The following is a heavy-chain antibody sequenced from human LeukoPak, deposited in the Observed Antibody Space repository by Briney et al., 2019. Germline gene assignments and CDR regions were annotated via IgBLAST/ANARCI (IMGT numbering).Heavy chain of an antibody. D-gene: IGHD3-16*01. Sequence: SETLSLTCTVSGGSISSSSYYWGWIRQPPGKGLEWIGSIYYSGSTYYNASLKSRVTISVDTSKNQFSLNLSSVTAADTAVYYCARVSRNLASFDYWGQGTLVTVSS. CDR3: ARVSRNLASFDY. J-gene: IGHJ4*02. V-gene: IGHV4-39*07. CDR2: IYYSGST. CDR1: GGSISSSSYY.